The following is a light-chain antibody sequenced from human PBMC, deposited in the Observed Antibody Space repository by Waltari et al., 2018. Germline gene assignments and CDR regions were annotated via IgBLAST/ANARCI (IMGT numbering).Light chain of an antibody. Sequence: EIVLTQSPGTLSLSPGDRATISCRASQSVGRTLAWYQQKPGQAPRLLMYGASSRATGTPDRFSGSGSGTDFSLTISRLEPEDFAVYYCQHYVRLPATFGQGTKVEIK. CDR1: QSVGRT. CDR3: QHYVRLPAT. V-gene: IGKV3-20*01. J-gene: IGKJ1*01. CDR2: GAS.